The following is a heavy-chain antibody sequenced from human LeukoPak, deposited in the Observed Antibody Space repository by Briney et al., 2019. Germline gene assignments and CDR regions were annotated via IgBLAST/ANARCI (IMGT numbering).Heavy chain of an antibody. J-gene: IGHJ6*02. V-gene: IGHV3-11*01. CDR3: ARGHYGLDV. CDR2: ISLTGDTI. Sequence: LSLTCTVSGGSISSYYWSWIRQAPGQGLEWVSYISLTGDTIYYADSVKGRFTISRGNAKNSLYLQMNSLRAEDTAVYYCARGHYGLDVWGQGTTVTVSS. CDR1: GGSISSYY.